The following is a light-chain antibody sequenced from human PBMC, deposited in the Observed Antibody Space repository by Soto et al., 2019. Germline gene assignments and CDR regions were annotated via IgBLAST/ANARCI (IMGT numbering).Light chain of an antibody. CDR1: QTFGSY. V-gene: IGKV1-39*01. Sequence: DIQMTQSPSSLSASVGDRVTITCRASQTFGSYLNWYQQKPGKAPKVLIYAASSLQSGVPSRFSGSGSGTDFTLTISSLQPEDFATYYCQQSYSTPNTFGQGTKLEIK. J-gene: IGKJ2*01. CDR2: AAS. CDR3: QQSYSTPNT.